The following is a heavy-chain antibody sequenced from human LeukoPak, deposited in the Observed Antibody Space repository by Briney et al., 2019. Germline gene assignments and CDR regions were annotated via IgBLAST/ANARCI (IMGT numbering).Heavy chain of an antibody. J-gene: IGHJ3*02. CDR2: IYTSEST. D-gene: IGHD1-26*01. V-gene: IGHV4-4*07. CDR1: GGSISSYY. CDR3: ARVSIVVTAFDI. Sequence: PSETLSLTCTVSGGSISSYYWSWIRQPAGKGLEWIGRIYTSESTNYNPSLKSRITMSVDTSKNQFYLKLSSVIAADTAVYYCARVSIVVTAFDIWGQGTMVTVSS.